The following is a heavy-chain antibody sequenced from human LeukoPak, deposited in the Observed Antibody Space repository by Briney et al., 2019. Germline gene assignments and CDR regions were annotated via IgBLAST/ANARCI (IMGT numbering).Heavy chain of an antibody. D-gene: IGHD3-3*01. J-gene: IGHJ4*02. CDR1: GFTFRTYA. CDR2: ISGTGGST. Sequence: AGGSLRLSCAASGFTFRTYAMNWVRQAPGKGLEWVSAISGTGGSTYYADSVKGRFTISRDNSKNTLYLQMNSLRAEDTAVYYCAKPNYDFWSGYYSPFDYWGQGTLVTVSS. V-gene: IGHV3-23*01. CDR3: AKPNYDFWSGYYSPFDY.